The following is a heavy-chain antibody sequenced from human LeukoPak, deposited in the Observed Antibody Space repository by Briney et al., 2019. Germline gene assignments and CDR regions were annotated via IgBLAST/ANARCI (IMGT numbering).Heavy chain of an antibody. V-gene: IGHV3-21*01. D-gene: IGHD3-22*01. CDR1: GFTFSSYS. CDR2: ISSSSSYI. J-gene: IGHJ3*02. CDR3: ARDFYYYGSSGADAFDI. Sequence: PGGSLRLSCAASGFTFSSYSMNWVRQAPGKGLEWVSSISSSSSYIYYADSVKGRFTISRDNAKNSLYLQMNSLRAEDTAVYYCARDFYYYGSSGADAFDIWGQGTMVTVSS.